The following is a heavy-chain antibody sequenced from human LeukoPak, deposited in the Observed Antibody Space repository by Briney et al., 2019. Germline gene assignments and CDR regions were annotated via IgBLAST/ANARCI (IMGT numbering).Heavy chain of an antibody. CDR2: IYYSGST. Sequence: PSETLSLTCTVSGGSISSGDYYWSWIRQPPGKGLEWIGYIYYSGSTYYNPSLKSRVTISVDTSKNQFSLKLSSVTAADTAVYYRARVGAYYDSSGYFISWQSAIAFDIWGQGTMVTVSS. CDR3: ARVGAYYDSSGYFISWQSAIAFDI. D-gene: IGHD3-22*01. J-gene: IGHJ3*02. V-gene: IGHV4-30-4*01. CDR1: GGSISSGDYY.